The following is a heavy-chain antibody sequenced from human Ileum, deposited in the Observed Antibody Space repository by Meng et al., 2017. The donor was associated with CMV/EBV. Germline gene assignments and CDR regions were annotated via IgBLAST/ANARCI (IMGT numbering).Heavy chain of an antibody. CDR1: GFTFNKYC. Sequence: GESLKISCAASGFTFNKYCMTWVRQSPGKGLEWVAITKQDESEKHYVDSVKGRFTIFRDDAKNSLYLQMNSLSAEDTAVYFCARWVDEGANFGLDHWGQGILVTVSS. CDR3: ARWVDEGANFGLDH. D-gene: IGHD1-26*01. CDR2: TKQDESEK. V-gene: IGHV3-7*01. J-gene: IGHJ4*02.